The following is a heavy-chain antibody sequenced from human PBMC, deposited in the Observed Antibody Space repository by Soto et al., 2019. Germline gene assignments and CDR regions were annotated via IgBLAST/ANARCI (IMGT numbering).Heavy chain of an antibody. J-gene: IGHJ4*02. V-gene: IGHV1-2*04. CDR1: GYTFTGYY. CDR2: INPNSGGT. D-gene: IGHD2-15*01. CDR3: ARAPRYCSGGSCSSYYFDY. Sequence: ASVKVSCKASGYTFTGYYMHWVRQAPGQGLEWMGWINPNSGGTNYAQKLQGWVTMTRDTSISTAYMELSRLRSDDTAVYYCARAPRYCSGGSCSSYYFDYWGQGTLVTVSS.